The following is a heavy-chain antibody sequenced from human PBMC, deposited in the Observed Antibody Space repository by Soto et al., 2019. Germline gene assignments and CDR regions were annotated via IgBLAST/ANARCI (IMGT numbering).Heavy chain of an antibody. CDR3: AYGFRDGYNYHYFDY. V-gene: IGHV4-61*01. CDR2: IYYSGST. CDR1: GGSVSSGSYY. Sequence: SETLSLTCTVSGGSVSSGSYYWSWIRQPPGKGLEWIGYIYYSGSTNYNPSLKSRVTISVDTSKNQFSLKLSSVTAADTAVYYCAYGFRDGYNYHYFDYWGQGTLVTVSS. J-gene: IGHJ4*02. D-gene: IGHD5-12*01.